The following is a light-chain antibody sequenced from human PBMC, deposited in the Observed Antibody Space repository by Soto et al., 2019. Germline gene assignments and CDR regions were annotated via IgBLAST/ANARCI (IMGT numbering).Light chain of an antibody. CDR3: QQLNSYPIT. CDR1: QSLNSR. CDR2: DAS. J-gene: IGKJ5*01. Sequence: DIHLTQSXSXXXXXXGXXXXLXCRAAQSLNSRLAWYQHRPGKAPRLLIYDASTLESGVPSRFSGSGSGTEFALTISSLQPDDFATYYCQQLNSYPITFGQGTRLEIK. V-gene: IGKV1-5*01.